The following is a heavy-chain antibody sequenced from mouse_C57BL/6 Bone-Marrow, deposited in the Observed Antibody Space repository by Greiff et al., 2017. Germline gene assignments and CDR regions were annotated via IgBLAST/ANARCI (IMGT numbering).Heavy chain of an antibody. V-gene: IGHV1-64*01. J-gene: IGHJ3*01. CDR3: ARGETWFAY. CDR1: GYTFTSYW. CDR2: IHPNSGST. Sequence: VQLKQPGAELVKPGASVKLSCKASGYTFTSYWMHWVKQRPGQGLEWIGMIHPNSGSTNYNEKFKSKATLTVDKSSSTAYMQLSLTSEDSAVYYCARGETWFAYWGQGTLVTVSA.